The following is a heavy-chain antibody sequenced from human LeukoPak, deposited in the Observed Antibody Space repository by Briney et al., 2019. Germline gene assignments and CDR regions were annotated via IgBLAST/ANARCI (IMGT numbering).Heavy chain of an antibody. J-gene: IGHJ4*02. CDR1: GFTFSSYW. Sequence: DPGGSLRLSCAASGFTFSSYWMHWVRQAPGKGLVWVSRINSDGSSTIYADAVKGRYTISRDNAKNTLYLQMNSLRAEDTAVYYCVRGYGGNTFDYWGQGTLATVSS. CDR3: VRGYGGNTFDY. V-gene: IGHV3-74*01. D-gene: IGHD4/OR15-4a*01. CDR2: INSDGSST.